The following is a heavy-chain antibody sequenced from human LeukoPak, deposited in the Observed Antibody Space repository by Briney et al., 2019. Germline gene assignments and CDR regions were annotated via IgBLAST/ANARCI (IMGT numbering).Heavy chain of an antibody. V-gene: IGHV4-39*07. CDR3: ARRGGLLFNY. Sequence: SETLSLTCTVSGGSISSYYWGWIRQSPGKGLEWIGSIFYSGSTYYNPSLKSRVTISVDTSKNQFSLKLSSVTAADTAVYYCARRGGLLFNYWGQGTLVTVSS. J-gene: IGHJ4*02. CDR2: IFYSGST. D-gene: IGHD2-21*02. CDR1: GGSISSYY.